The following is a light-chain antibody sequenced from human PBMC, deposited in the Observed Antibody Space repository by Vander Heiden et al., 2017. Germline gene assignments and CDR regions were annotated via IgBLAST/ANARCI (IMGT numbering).Light chain of an antibody. J-gene: IGKJ4*01. V-gene: IGKV3-11*01. CDR2: DAS. CDR1: QSVSSY. Sequence: EIVLTQSRATLSLSPGERATLSCRASQSVSSYLAWYQQKPGQAPRLLIYDASNSATGIPSRFSGSGSGTDFTLTISRLEPEDFAVYYCQQRSNWPTFGGGTKVEIK. CDR3: QQRSNWPT.